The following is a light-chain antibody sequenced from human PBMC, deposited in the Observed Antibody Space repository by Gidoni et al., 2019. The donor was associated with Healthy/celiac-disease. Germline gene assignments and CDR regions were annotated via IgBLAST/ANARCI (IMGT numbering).Light chain of an antibody. J-gene: IGKJ1*01. V-gene: IGKV3-15*01. CDR3: QQCNNWPKT. CDR1: QSVSSN. Sequence: EIVMTQSPATLSVSPGDRATLSCRASQSVSSNLAWYQQKPGQAPRLLIYGASTRATGIPARFSGSGSGTEFTLTISSLQSEDFAVYYCQQCNNWPKTFGRGTKVEIK. CDR2: GAS.